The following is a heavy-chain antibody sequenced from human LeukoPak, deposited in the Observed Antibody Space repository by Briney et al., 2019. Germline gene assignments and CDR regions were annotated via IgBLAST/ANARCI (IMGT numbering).Heavy chain of an antibody. CDR1: GFTVSSNY. J-gene: IGHJ4*02. V-gene: IGHV3-66*01. CDR3: ARDSLERGAPVDY. D-gene: IGHD1-26*01. Sequence: TGGSLRLSCAASGFTVSSNYMSWVRQAPGKGLEWVSVIYSGGSTYYADSVKGRFTISRDNSKNTLYLQMNSLRAEGTAVYYCARDSLERGAPVDYWGQGTLVTVSS. CDR2: IYSGGST.